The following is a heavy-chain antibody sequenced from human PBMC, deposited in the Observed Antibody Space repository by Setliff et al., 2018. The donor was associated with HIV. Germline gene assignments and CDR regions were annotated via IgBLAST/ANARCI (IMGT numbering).Heavy chain of an antibody. CDR2: SSPNGNT. CDR1: GYTFVKFG. D-gene: IGHD4-4*01. J-gene: IGHJ3*01. CDR3: AGDPPSSNPTLQYAFDL. V-gene: IGHV1-18*01. Sequence: ASVKVSCKASGYTFVKFGISWVRQAPGQGLEWLGWSSPNGNTKYHYSLQGRVTMTTDTPTSTAFMELRSLTSDGTAVYFCAGDPPSSNPTLQYAFDLWGQGTMVTVSS.